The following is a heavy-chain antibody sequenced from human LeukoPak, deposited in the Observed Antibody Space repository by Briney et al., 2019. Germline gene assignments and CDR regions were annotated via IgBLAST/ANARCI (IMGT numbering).Heavy chain of an antibody. CDR2: ISSSSSYI. Sequence: GGSPRLSCAASGFTFSSYSMNWVRQAPGKGLEWVSSISSSSSYIYYADSVKGRFTISRDNAKNSLYLQMNSLRAEDTAVYYCARGGQYSYGYFDYWGQGTLVTVSS. CDR3: ARGGQYSYGYFDY. D-gene: IGHD5-18*01. V-gene: IGHV3-21*01. CDR1: GFTFSSYS. J-gene: IGHJ4*02.